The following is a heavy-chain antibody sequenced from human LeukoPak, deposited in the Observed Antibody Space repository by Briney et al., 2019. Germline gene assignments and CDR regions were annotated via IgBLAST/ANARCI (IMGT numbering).Heavy chain of an antibody. D-gene: IGHD1-14*01. CDR2: ISAYNGNT. J-gene: IGHJ2*01. CDR3: ARDRNRYWYFDL. CDR1: GYTFTSYG. Sequence: ASVKVSCKASGYTFTSYGISWVRQAPGQGLEWTGWISAYNGNTNYAQKLQGRVTMTTDTSTSTAYMELRSLRSDDTAVYYCARDRNRYWYFDLWGRGTLVTVSS. V-gene: IGHV1-18*01.